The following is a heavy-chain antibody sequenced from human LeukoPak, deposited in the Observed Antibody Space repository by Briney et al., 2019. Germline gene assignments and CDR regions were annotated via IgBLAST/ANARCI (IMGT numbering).Heavy chain of an antibody. CDR1: GFTVSSNY. CDR3: ARAPSWDYYYYMDV. Sequence: AGGSLGLSCAASGFTVSSNYMSWVRQAPAKWLELVSVIYSGGSTYYEDSMKGRFTISRDNSKNTLYLQMNSLRAEDTAVYYCARAPSWDYYYYMDVWGKGTTVTVSS. J-gene: IGHJ6*03. V-gene: IGHV3-53*01. D-gene: IGHD3-16*01. CDR2: IYSGGST.